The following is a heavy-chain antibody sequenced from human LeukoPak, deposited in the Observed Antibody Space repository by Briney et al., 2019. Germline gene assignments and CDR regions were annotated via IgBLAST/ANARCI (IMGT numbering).Heavy chain of an antibody. V-gene: IGHV5-51*01. CDR1: GYSFTSYW. J-gene: IGHJ6*02. CDR2: IYPGDSDT. Sequence: GESLQISCKGSGYSFTSYWIGWVRQMPGKGLEWMGIIYPGDSDTRYSPSFQGQVTISADKSISTAYLQWSSLKASDTAMYYCPKTGRSTRGKGYYYYGMDVWGQGTTVTVSS. CDR3: PKTGRSTRGKGYYYYGMDV. D-gene: IGHD1-1*01.